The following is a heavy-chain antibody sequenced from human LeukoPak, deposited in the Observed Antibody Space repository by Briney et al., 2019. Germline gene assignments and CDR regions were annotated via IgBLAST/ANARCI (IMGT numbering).Heavy chain of an antibody. CDR3: ARYVTGYSYGTE. V-gene: IGHV1-18*01. CDR1: GYTFINYG. D-gene: IGHD5-18*01. CDR2: INGYNANT. J-gene: IGHJ4*02. Sequence: PVASVKVSCKASGYTFINYGIRWMRQAPGQEPEWMGWINGYNANTNYAQKFQGRGTKTTDTSTSTAYMELRSMRSDGTTLYYCARYVTGYSYGTEWGQGTLVTVSS.